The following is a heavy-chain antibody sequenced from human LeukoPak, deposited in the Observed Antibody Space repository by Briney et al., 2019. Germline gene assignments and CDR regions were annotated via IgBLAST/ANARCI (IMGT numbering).Heavy chain of an antibody. CDR1: GYTFTRYY. CDR2: INHNSGGT. V-gene: IGHV1-2*02. CDR3: ARGHPDYIAAAYY. D-gene: IGHD6-13*01. J-gene: IGHJ4*02. Sequence: GASVQVSFKASGYTFTRYYMHWVRQAPGQGLEWMGWINHNSGGTNYAQKFQGRVTMTRDTSISTAYMELSRLRSDDTAVYYCARGHPDYIAAAYYWGQGTLVTVSS.